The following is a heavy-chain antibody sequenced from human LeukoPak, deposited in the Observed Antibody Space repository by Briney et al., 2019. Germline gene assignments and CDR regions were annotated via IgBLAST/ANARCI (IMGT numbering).Heavy chain of an antibody. CDR1: GFTFSSYE. Sequence: GGSLRLSCAASGFTFSSYEMNWVRQAPGKGLEWVSYISRSGSTIYSADSVKGRFTISRDNAKNSLDLQMNSLRAEGTAVYYCVRDGGWNPFDNWGQGTLVTVSS. V-gene: IGHV3-48*03. D-gene: IGHD6-19*01. CDR2: ISRSGSTI. CDR3: VRDGGWNPFDN. J-gene: IGHJ4*02.